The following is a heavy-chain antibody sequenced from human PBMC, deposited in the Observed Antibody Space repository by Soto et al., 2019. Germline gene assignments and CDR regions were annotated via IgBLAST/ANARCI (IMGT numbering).Heavy chain of an antibody. CDR1: GFAISNAC. CDR3: YSGAYRTILEFCLDY. J-gene: IGHJ4*02. CDR2: SKSKALCGAT. Sequence: PAGSLTLSCAVSGFAISNACINWGRHVQGKGQEWVGRSKSKALCGATDFAAPVRGSFAITRDDSRNVAYMQRNIIYTENTAVYYFYSGAYRTILEFCLDYWGQGTLVTVSS. V-gene: IGHV3-15*07. D-gene: IGHD2-8*01.